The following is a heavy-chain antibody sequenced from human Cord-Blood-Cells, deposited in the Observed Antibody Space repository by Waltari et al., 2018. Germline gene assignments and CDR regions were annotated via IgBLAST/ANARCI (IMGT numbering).Heavy chain of an antibody. Sequence: QVQLVQSGAEVKKPGASVKVSCKASGYTFTGYYMHWVRQAPGQGLEWRGWINPNSGGTNYAQKFQGRVTMTRDTSISTAYMELSRLRSDDTAVYYCARVRHGDMITFGGVPDAFDIWGQGTMVTVSS. CDR2: INPNSGGT. J-gene: IGHJ3*02. D-gene: IGHD3-16*01. CDR3: ARVRHGDMITFGGVPDAFDI. V-gene: IGHV1-2*02. CDR1: GYTFTGYY.